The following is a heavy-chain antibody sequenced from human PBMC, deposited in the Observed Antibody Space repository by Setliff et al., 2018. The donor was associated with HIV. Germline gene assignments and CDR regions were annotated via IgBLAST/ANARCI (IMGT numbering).Heavy chain of an antibody. Sequence: PSETLSLTCTVSGGSISSGGYYWSWIRQHPGKGLEWIGYIYYSGSTYYNPSLKSLVTISVDTSKNQFSPKLSSVTAADTAVYYCARIGMEYYYYYMDVWGKGTTVTVSS. D-gene: IGHD1-1*01. CDR3: ARIGMEYYYYYMDV. CDR1: GGSISSGGYY. CDR2: IYYSGST. J-gene: IGHJ6*03. V-gene: IGHV4-31*01.